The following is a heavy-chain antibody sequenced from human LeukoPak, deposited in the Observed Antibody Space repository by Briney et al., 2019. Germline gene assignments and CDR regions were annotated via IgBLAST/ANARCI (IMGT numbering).Heavy chain of an antibody. D-gene: IGHD6-6*01. J-gene: IGHJ4*02. CDR2: ISGSGGNT. CDR1: GFTCSSYA. Sequence: PGGSLRLSCAPSGFTCSSYAMSWVRQAPGMGLEWLSAISGSGGNTYYADSVKGRFTISRDNSQNTLSLQMNSLRAEDTAVYFCAKAGYRGSSVNYFDYWGQGTLVTVSS. V-gene: IGHV3-23*01. CDR3: AKAGYRGSSVNYFDY.